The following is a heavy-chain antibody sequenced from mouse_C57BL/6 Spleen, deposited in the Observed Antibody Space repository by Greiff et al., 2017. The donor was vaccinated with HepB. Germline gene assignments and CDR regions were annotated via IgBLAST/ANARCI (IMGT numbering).Heavy chain of an antibody. Sequence: QVQLKESGPGLLALSQTLSITCTVSGFSLTSYGVSWVGQPPGKGLEWLGVIWGDGSTNYHSSLISRLSISKDKSKSQVFLKLNSLQTDDTTTYYCAKFGNYDAMDYWGQGTSGTVSS. J-gene: IGHJ4*01. D-gene: IGHD2-1*01. CDR2: IWGDGST. V-gene: IGHV2-3*01. CDR1: GFSLTSYG. CDR3: AKFGNYDAMDY.